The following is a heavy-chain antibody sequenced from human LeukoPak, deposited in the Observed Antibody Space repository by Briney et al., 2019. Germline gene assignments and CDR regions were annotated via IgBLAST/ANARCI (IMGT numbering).Heavy chain of an antibody. V-gene: IGHV3-48*03. CDR2: ISSSGSTI. J-gene: IGHJ4*02. CDR1: GFTFSSYE. Sequence: PGGSLRLSCAASGFTFSSYEMNWVRQAPGKGLEWVSYISSSGSTIYYADSVKGRFTISRDNAKNTLYLQMNSLRAEDTAVYYCAKVARLHGSTDYWGQGTLVTVSS. CDR3: AKVARLHGSTDY.